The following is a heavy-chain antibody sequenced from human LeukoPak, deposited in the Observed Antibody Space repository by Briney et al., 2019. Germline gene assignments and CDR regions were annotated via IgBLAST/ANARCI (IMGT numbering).Heavy chain of an antibody. CDR2: ISSSGSTI. CDR1: GFSFSSYD. J-gene: IGHJ4*02. Sequence: PGGSLSLSCAASGFSFSSYDINWVRQAPGEGRGWVSYISSSGSTIYYADSVKGRFTISRDNAKNSLYLQMNSLRAEDTAVYYCASGIAAAGYFDYWGQGTLVTVSS. CDR3: ASGIAAAGYFDY. D-gene: IGHD6-13*01. V-gene: IGHV3-48*03.